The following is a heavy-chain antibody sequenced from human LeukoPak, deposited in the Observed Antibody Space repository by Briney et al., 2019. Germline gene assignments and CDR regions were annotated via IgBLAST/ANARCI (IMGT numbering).Heavy chain of an antibody. CDR1: GSIVGSNY. Sequence: GGSRRLSWAASGSIVGSNYMSWVRQAPGKGLEWVSVIYGGGSTYYADSVKGRFTISRDNSKNTLYLQMNSLRAEDTAVYYCARETVTTIDYWGQGTLVTVSS. J-gene: IGHJ4*02. CDR3: ARETVTTIDY. CDR2: IYGGGST. D-gene: IGHD4-11*01. V-gene: IGHV3-53*01.